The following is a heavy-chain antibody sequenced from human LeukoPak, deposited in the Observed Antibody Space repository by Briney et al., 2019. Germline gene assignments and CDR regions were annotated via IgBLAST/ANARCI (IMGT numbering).Heavy chain of an antibody. D-gene: IGHD3-10*01. V-gene: IGHV3-53*01. CDR2: IYSGGST. J-gene: IGHJ4*02. CDR1: EFSVGSNY. Sequence: GGSLRLSCAASEFSVGSNYMTWVRQAPGKGLEWVSLIYSGGSTYYADSVKGRFTISRDNAKNSLYLQMNSLRAEDTAVYYCARVRVYGSGREYFDYWGQGTLVTVSS. CDR3: ARVRVYGSGREYFDY.